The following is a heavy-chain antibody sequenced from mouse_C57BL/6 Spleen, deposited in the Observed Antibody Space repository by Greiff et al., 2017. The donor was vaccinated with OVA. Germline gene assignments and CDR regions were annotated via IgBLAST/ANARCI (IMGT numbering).Heavy chain of an antibody. CDR2: INPNNGGT. CDR3: ARAGGTTVVALYWYFDV. J-gene: IGHJ1*03. Sequence: EVQLQQSGPELVKPGASVKISCKASGYTFTDYYMNWVKQSHGKSLEWIGDINPNNGGTSYNQKFKGKATLTVDKSSSTAYMELRSLTSEDSAVYYCARAGGTTVVALYWYFDVWGTGTTVTVSS. D-gene: IGHD1-1*01. CDR1: GYTFTDYY. V-gene: IGHV1-26*01.